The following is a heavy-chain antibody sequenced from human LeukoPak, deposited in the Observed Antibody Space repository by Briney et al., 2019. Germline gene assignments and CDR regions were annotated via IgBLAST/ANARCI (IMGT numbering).Heavy chain of an antibody. CDR1: GFTFSSYS. Sequence: GGSLRLSCAASGFTFSSYSMNWVRQAPGKGLEWVSSISSSSSYIYYAGSVKGRFTISRDNAKNSLYLQMNSLRAEDTAVYYCARDLIPNGFYYYYMDVWGKGTTVTVSS. CDR3: ARDLIPNGFYYYYMDV. D-gene: IGHD3-16*01. J-gene: IGHJ6*03. V-gene: IGHV3-21*01. CDR2: ISSSSSYI.